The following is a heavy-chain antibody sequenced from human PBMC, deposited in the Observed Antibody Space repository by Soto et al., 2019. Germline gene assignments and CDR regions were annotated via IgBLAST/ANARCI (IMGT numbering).Heavy chain of an antibody. J-gene: IGHJ4*02. CDR3: AREGYNYDYDY. D-gene: IGHD5-18*01. Sequence: SESLSLTCAVSGDSISSSNWWSWVRQPPGKGLEWIGKIHHSGKTNYNPSLKNRVTISLDKSKNQFSLRLSSVTAADTAVYYCAREGYNYDYDYWGQGTLVTVSS. V-gene: IGHV4-4*02. CDR1: GDSISSSNW. CDR2: IHHSGKT.